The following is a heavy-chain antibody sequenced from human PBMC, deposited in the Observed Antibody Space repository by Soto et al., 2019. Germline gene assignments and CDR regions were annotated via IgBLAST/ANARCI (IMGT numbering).Heavy chain of an antibody. D-gene: IGHD5-12*01. Sequence: EVQLVQSGAAVKKPGDSLKISCKGSGYTFSSHWIGWVRQMPGKGLEWKGMIFGGEADTRYSPSFQGQVTFSADKSINTAYLQWNSLKASATALYYWARLGDGQRVEGGASGYHFSLDVWGQGTTVTVS. J-gene: IGHJ6*02. CDR3: ARLGDGQRVEGGASGYHFSLDV. CDR2: IFGGEADT. V-gene: IGHV5-51*01. CDR1: GYTFSSHW.